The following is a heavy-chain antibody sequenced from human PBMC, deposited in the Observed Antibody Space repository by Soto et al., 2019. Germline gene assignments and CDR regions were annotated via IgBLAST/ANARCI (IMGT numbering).Heavy chain of an antibody. CDR1: GFTFSNSA. V-gene: IGHV3-23*01. CDR3: AKDRGEYTSSPCDS. J-gene: IGHJ4*02. D-gene: IGHD3-10*01. CDR2: ISGSGGST. Sequence: EVQLLESGGGLVQPGGSLRLSCAASGFTFSNSAMSWVRQAPGKGLEWVSVISGSGGSTYYADSVKGRSTISRDNSKNTLYLHMNSLRAEDAAVYYCAKDRGEYTSSPCDSWGQGTLVTVSS.